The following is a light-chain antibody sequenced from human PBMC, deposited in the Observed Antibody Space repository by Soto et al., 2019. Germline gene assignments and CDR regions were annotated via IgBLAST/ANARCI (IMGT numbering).Light chain of an antibody. CDR3: QQYYSTPPWT. J-gene: IGKJ1*01. CDR2: WAS. CDR1: RSLLQSSNNKNY. Sequence: DIVMTQSPDSLAVSLGERATINCTSGRSLLQSSNNKNYLAWYQQRPGQPPKLLIHWASTREYGVPDRFSGSGSGTDVTLTISSLQAEDVAAYYCQQYYSTPPWTFGQGTRVEIK. V-gene: IGKV4-1*01.